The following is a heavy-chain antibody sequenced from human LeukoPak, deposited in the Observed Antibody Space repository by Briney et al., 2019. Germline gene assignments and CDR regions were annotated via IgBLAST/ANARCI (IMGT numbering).Heavy chain of an antibody. Sequence: GGSLRLSCAASGFTFSSYWMSWVRQAPGKGLEWVSSISSSSSYIYYADSVKGRFTISRDNAKNSLYLQMNSLRAEDTAVYYCARDRYESRDLYYFDYWGQGTLVTVSS. CDR3: ARDRYESRDLYYFDY. J-gene: IGHJ4*02. CDR1: GFTFSSYW. D-gene: IGHD3-16*01. V-gene: IGHV3-21*01. CDR2: ISSSSSYI.